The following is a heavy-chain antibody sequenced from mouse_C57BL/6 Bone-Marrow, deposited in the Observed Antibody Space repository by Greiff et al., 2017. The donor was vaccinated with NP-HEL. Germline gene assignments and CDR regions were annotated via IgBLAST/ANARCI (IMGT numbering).Heavy chain of an antibody. J-gene: IGHJ2*01. Sequence: QVHVKQPGAELVKPGASVKLSCKASGYTFTSYLMHWVKPRPGRGLEWIGRIDPNSGGTKYNEKFKSKATLTVDKPSSTAYMQLNSLTSEDSAVYYCARYYYGSSSFDYWGQGTTLTVSS. CDR2: IDPNSGGT. D-gene: IGHD1-1*01. CDR1: GYTFTSYL. CDR3: ARYYYGSSSFDY. V-gene: IGHV1-72*01.